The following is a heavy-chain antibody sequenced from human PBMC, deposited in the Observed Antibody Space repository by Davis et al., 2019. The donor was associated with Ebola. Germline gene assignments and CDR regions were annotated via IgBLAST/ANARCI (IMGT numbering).Heavy chain of an antibody. J-gene: IGHJ4*02. Sequence: SETLSLTCTVSGGSISSSSYYWGWIRQPPGKGLEWIGYIYYSGSTNYNPSLKSRVTISVDTSKNQFSLKLSSVTAADTAVYYCARRIFGVVITPFDYWGQGTLVTVSS. CDR3: ARRIFGVVITPFDY. CDR1: GGSISSSSYY. CDR2: IYYSGST. V-gene: IGHV4-61*05. D-gene: IGHD3-3*01.